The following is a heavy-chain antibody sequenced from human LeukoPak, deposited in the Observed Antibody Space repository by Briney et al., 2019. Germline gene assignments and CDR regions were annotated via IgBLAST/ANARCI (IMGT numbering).Heavy chain of an antibody. D-gene: IGHD4/OR15-4a*01. CDR1: GGSFSGYY. CDR2: ITDTGST. Sequence: SETLSLTCTIHGGSFSGYYRSWIRQVPGKGLEWIGEITDTGSTDYSPSLKGRVTMSIDTSKNQHSLSLTSVTAADTAVYFCARGGRTISGRFSYWGRGTPVTVSS. CDR3: ARGGRTISGRFSY. J-gene: IGHJ4*02. V-gene: IGHV4-34*01.